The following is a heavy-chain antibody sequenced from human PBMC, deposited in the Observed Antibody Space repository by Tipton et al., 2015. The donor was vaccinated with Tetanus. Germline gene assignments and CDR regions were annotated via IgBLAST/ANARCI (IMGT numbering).Heavy chain of an antibody. CDR2: ISNDASHI. Sequence: SLRLSCVASGYNFRNNGMHWVRQAPGKGLEWVAVISNDASHIYYADSVRGRFTMSRENNKNTVHLQMNSLRPDDTAVYYCARDRHSYESSGSYLFDNWGQGTLVTVSA. D-gene: IGHD3-22*01. J-gene: IGHJ4*02. V-gene: IGHV3-30*03. CDR1: GYNFRNNG. CDR3: ARDRHSYESSGSYLFDN.